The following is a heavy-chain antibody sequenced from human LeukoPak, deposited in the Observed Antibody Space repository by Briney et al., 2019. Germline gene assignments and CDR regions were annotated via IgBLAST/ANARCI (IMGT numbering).Heavy chain of an antibody. CDR1: GGSSSGYY. J-gene: IGHJ4*02. D-gene: IGHD5-18*01. CDR3: ARGDGDTANDY. CDR2: INHSGST. Sequence: SETLSLTCAVYGGSSSGYYWSWIRQPPGKGLEWIGEINHSGSTNYNPSLKSRVTISVDTSKNQFSLKLSSVTAADTAVYYCARGDGDTANDYWGQGTLVTVSS. V-gene: IGHV4-34*01.